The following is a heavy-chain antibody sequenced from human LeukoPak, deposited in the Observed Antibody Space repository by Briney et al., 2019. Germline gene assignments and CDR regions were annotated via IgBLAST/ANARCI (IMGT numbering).Heavy chain of an antibody. CDR2: INPNSGGT. D-gene: IGHD3-10*01. J-gene: IGHJ4*02. CDR3: ASHLWFGELLFNY. Sequence: ASVKVSCKASGYTFTSYDINWVRQAPGQGLEWMGCINPNSGGTNYAQKFQGRVTMTRDTSISTAYMELSRLRSDDTAVYYCASHLWFGELLFNYWGQGTLVTVSS. V-gene: IGHV1-2*02. CDR1: GYTFTSYD.